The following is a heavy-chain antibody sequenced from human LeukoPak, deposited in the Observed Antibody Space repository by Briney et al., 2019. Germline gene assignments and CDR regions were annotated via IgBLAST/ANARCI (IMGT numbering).Heavy chain of an antibody. CDR3: ARDSAYGSGSYYNPNWFDP. CDR1: GFIFSSYE. V-gene: IGHV3-48*03. J-gene: IGHJ5*02. Sequence: GGSLRLSCAASGFIFSSYEMNWVRQAPGKGLEWVSYISTSGSTIYYADSVKGRFTISRDNAKKSLYLQMISLRAEDTAVYYCARDSAYGSGSYYNPNWFDPWGQGTLVTVSS. CDR2: ISTSGSTI. D-gene: IGHD3-10*01.